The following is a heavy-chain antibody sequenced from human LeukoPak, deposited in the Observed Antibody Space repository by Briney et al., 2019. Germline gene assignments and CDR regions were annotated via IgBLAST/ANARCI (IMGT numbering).Heavy chain of an antibody. CDR3: AKPPTGNVKFDS. D-gene: IGHD1-1*01. CDR1: GFTFSSYS. Sequence: PGGSLRLSCAASGFTFSSYSMNWVRQAPGKGLEWVSSISSSSSYIYYADSVKGRFTISRDNAKNSLYLQMSSLRVEDTAVYYCAKPPTGNVKFDSWGQGTLVTVSS. J-gene: IGHJ4*02. CDR2: ISSSSSYI. V-gene: IGHV3-21*06.